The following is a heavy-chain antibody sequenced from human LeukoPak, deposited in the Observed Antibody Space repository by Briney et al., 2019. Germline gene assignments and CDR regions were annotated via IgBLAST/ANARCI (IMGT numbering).Heavy chain of an antibody. Sequence: GGSLRLSCAASGFTFSGFWMRWVRQAPGKGLVWVSCISFDGSDATYADPVKGRFTISRDNSKNTLYLQMNSLRAEDTAVYYCAKDLRASGSGDFDYWGQGTLVTVSS. CDR2: ISFDGSDA. D-gene: IGHD6-19*01. V-gene: IGHV3-74*01. CDR1: GFTFSGFW. CDR3: AKDLRASGSGDFDY. J-gene: IGHJ4*02.